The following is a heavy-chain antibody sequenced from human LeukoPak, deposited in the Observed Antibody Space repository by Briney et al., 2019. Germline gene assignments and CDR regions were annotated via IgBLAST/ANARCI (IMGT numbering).Heavy chain of an antibody. CDR3: ARDGALRGVIIKGESP. D-gene: IGHD3-10*01. V-gene: IGHV7-4-1*02. J-gene: IGHJ5*02. CDR2: INTNTGNP. Sequence: ASVKVSCKASGYTFTSYAMNWVRQAPGQGLEWMGWINTNTGNPTYAQGFTGRFVFSLDTSVSTAYLQISSLKAEDTAVYYCARDGALRGVIIKGESPWGQGTLVTVSS. CDR1: GYTFTSYA.